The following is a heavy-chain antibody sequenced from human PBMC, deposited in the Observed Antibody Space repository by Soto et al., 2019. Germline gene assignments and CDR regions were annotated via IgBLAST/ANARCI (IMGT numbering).Heavy chain of an antibody. J-gene: IGHJ4*02. CDR3: ARDHSGYDLLPYYFDY. V-gene: IGHV3-48*01. CDR1: GFTFSSYS. CDR2: ISSSSSTI. Sequence: PGGSLRLSCAASGFTFSSYSMNWVRQAPGKGLEWVSYISSSSSTIYYADSVKGRFTISRDNAKNSLYLQMNSLRAEDTAVYYCARDHSGYDLLPYYFDYWGQGTLVTVSS. D-gene: IGHD5-12*01.